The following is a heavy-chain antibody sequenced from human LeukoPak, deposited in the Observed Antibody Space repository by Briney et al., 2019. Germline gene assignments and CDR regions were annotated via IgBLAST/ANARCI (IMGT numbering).Heavy chain of an antibody. J-gene: IGHJ4*02. CDR2: INLNNGAT. CDR1: GYTFTGYY. Sequence: GASVKVSCKASGYTFTGYYMHWVRQAPGQGLEWMGWINLNNGATNYAQKFQGRVTMTRDTSISTAYMELSRLTSDDTAVYHCARRYCTTGSCYSAIDYWGQGTLVTVSS. D-gene: IGHD2-15*01. V-gene: IGHV1-2*02. CDR3: ARRYCTTGSCYSAIDY.